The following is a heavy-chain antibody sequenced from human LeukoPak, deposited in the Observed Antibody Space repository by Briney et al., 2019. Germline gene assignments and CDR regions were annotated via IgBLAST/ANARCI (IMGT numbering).Heavy chain of an antibody. CDR2: ISSSGSNI. V-gene: IGHV3-48*03. CDR3: ARDRLWFGELLPFDY. D-gene: IGHD3-10*01. J-gene: IGHJ4*02. CDR1: GFTFSSYE. Sequence: GGSLRLSCAASGFTFSSYEMNWVRQAQGRGLEWVSYISSSGSNIYYADSVKGRFTISRDNAKNSLDLQMNSLRAEDTAVYYCARDRLWFGELLPFDYWGQGTLVTVSS.